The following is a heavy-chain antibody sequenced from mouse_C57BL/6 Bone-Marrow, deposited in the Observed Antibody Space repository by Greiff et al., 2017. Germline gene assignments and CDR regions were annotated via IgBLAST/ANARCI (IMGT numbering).Heavy chain of an antibody. J-gene: IGHJ4*01. CDR2: ISNGGGST. D-gene: IGHD2-1*01. CDR3: ATYGNYAMDY. V-gene: IGHV5-12*01. Sequence: EVQLVESGGGLVQPGGSLKLSCAASGFTFSDYYMYWVRQTPEKRLEWVAYISNGGGSTYYPDAVKGRFTISRDNAKNTLYLQMSRLKSEDTAMYYCATYGNYAMDYWGQETSVTVSS. CDR1: GFTFSDYY.